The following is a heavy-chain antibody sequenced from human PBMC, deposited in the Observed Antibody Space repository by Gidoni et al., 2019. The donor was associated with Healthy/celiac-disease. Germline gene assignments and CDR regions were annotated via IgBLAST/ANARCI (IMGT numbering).Heavy chain of an antibody. J-gene: IGHJ4*02. V-gene: IGHV4-59*01. CDR2: IYYSGST. CDR3: ARIPYGDYEDFDY. Sequence: QVQLQESGPGLVKPSETLSLTCTVSGCSISSYYWSWIRQPPGKGLEWIGYIYYSGSTNYNPSLKSRVTISVDTSKNQFSLKLSSVTAADTAVYYCARIPYGDYEDFDYWGQGTLVTVSS. D-gene: IGHD4-17*01. CDR1: GCSISSYY.